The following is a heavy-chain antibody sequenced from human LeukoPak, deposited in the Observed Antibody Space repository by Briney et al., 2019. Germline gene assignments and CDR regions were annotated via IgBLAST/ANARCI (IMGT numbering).Heavy chain of an antibody. J-gene: IGHJ4*02. CDR2: ISYDGSNK. CDR3: ARVFFYVSGSYPVFDY. CDR1: GFTFSSYA. V-gene: IGHV3-30-3*01. D-gene: IGHD3-16*02. Sequence: SGGSLRLSCAASGFTFSSYAMHWVRQAPGKGLEWVAVISYDGSNKYYADSVKGRFTISRDNAKNSLYLQMNSLRAEDTAVYYCARVFFYVSGSYPVFDYWGQGTLVTVSS.